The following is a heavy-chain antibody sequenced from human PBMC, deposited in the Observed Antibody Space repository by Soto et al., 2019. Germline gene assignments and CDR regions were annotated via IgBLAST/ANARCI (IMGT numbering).Heavy chain of an antibody. CDR2: ISYDGSNK. D-gene: IGHD2-2*01. CDR1: GFTFSSYG. V-gene: IGHV3-30*18. J-gene: IGHJ6*02. Sequence: QVQLVESGGGVVQPGRSLRLSCAASGFTFSSYGMHWVRQAPGKGLEWVAVISYDGSNKYYADSVKGRFTISRDNSKNTQYPQMNSLRAEDTAVYYCAKDFFYCSSTSCFWTYYYYYYGMDVWGQGTTVTVSS. CDR3: AKDFFYCSSTSCFWTYYYYYYGMDV.